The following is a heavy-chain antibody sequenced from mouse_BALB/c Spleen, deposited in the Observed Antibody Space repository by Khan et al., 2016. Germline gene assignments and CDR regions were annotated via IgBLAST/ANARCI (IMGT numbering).Heavy chain of an antibody. D-gene: IGHD2-4*01. V-gene: IGHV2-9*02. CDR1: GFSLTNSG. J-gene: IGHJ3*01. CDR2: IWAGGST. Sequence: VQLQESGPGLVAPSQSLSITCTVSGFSLTNSGVHWVRQPPGKGLDWLGVIWAGGSTDYNSALMSILSITKSNSQHPVFLKMHSLQTEDTAMYYCARDDQDYDAWFASWGKGTLVTISA. CDR3: ARDDQDYDAWFAS.